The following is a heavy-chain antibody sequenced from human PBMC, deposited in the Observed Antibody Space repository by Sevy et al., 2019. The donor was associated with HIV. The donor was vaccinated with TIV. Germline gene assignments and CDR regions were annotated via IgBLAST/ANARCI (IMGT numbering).Heavy chain of an antibody. CDR1: GFTVSSSY. Sequence: GGSLRLSCVASGFTVSSSYMSWVRQAPGKGLEWVSALYSSGTTYHADSVKGRFTISRDDSKNTLYLQMSSLRAEDTAVYYCAKHRGGPYCSGGSCHYLDYWGQGTLVTVSS. CDR3: AKHRGGPYCSGGSCHYLDY. D-gene: IGHD2-15*01. CDR2: LYSSGTT. V-gene: IGHV3-66*04. J-gene: IGHJ4*02.